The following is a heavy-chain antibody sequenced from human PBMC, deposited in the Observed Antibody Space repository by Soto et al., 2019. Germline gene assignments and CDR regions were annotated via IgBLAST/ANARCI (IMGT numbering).Heavy chain of an antibody. CDR1: GDSIISYY. D-gene: IGHD3-16*01. J-gene: IGHJ3*01. V-gene: IGHV4-59*01. CDR3: ASTPGLSAFDF. Sequence: SETLSLTCTVSGDSIISYYWSWIRQPPGRGLEWIGYIYDSGSTNYNPSLKSRVSISVDTSKNQFSLKLSSVTAAYTAVYYCASTPGLSAFDFWGQGTMVTVSS. CDR2: IYDSGST.